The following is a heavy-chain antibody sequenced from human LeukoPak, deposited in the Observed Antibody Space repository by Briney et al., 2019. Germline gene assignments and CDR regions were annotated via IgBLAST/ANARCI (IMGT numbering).Heavy chain of an antibody. CDR2: IWYDGSIQ. D-gene: IGHD2-15*01. V-gene: IGHV3-33*01. Sequence: PGGSLRLSCAASGFTFSSYGMHWVRQAPGKGLEWVAAIWYDGSIQYYADSVKGRFTISRDNSKNTLYLQMDSLRAEDTAVYYCARAGYCSGGSCCGSDYWGQGTLVSVSS. CDR1: GFTFSSYG. J-gene: IGHJ4*02. CDR3: ARAGYCSGGSCCGSDY.